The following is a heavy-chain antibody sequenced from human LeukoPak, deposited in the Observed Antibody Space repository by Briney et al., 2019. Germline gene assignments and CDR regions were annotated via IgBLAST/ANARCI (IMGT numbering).Heavy chain of an antibody. D-gene: IGHD5-12*01. V-gene: IGHV3-23*01. CDR1: GFTFSNYA. Sequence: GGSLRLSCAASGFTFSNYAMSWVRQAPGKGLEWVSSISNTGNTFYADSVKGHFTISRDNSKNTLYLQMNSLRAEDTAIYYCANERAGYSGYDPFDYWGQRTQVIVSS. J-gene: IGHJ4*02. CDR2: ISNTGNT. CDR3: ANERAGYSGYDPFDY.